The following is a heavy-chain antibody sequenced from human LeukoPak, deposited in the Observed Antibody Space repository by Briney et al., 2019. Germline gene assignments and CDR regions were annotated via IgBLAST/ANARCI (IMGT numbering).Heavy chain of an antibody. V-gene: IGHV1-18*01. CDR1: GYTFTSYG. CDR2: ISAYNGNT. D-gene: IGHD3-3*01. CDR3: ARVISSYYGFWSGYYRPHYFDY. J-gene: IGHJ4*02. Sequence: ASVKVSRKASGYTFTSYGISWVRQAPGQGLEWMGWISAYNGNTNYAQKLQGRVTMTTDTSTSTAYMELRSLRSDDTAVYYCARVISSYYGFWSGYYRPHYFDYWGQGTPVTVSS.